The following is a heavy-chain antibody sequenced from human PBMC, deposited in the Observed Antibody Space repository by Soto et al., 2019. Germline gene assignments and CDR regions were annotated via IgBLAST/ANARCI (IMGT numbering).Heavy chain of an antibody. V-gene: IGHV1-69*08. Sequence: QVQLVQSGAEVKKPGSSVKVSCKASGGTFRSYTISWVRQAPGQGLEWMGRIIPILGRANYAQKFQGRVTITAANSTSTDYMELSSLRSEDTAVYYCAREGEYCSGGSCYLVDADWGQGALVTVFS. CDR2: IIPILGRA. CDR3: AREGEYCSGGSCYLVDAD. J-gene: IGHJ4*02. CDR1: GGTFRSYT. D-gene: IGHD2-15*01.